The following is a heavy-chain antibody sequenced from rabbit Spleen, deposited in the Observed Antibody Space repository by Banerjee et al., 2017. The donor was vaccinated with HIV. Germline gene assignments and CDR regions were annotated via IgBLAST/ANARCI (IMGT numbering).Heavy chain of an antibody. CDR2: IATGSGIA. CDR1: GFSFSSSQW. J-gene: IGHJ4*01. V-gene: IGHV1S45*01. CDR3: ARDLAAVIGWNFGL. D-gene: IGHD1-1*01. Sequence: EQLEESGGDLVKPGASLTLTCTASGFSFSSSQWICWVRQAPGKGLEWIACIATGSGIAFYANWAKGRFTISKISSTTVTLQMTSLTAADTATCFCARDLAAVIGWNFGLWGPGTLVTVS.